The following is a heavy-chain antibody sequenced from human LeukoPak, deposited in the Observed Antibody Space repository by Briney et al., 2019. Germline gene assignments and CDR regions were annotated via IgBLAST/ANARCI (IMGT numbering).Heavy chain of an antibody. CDR3: ARSKQQLIRYYYYGMDA. Sequence: SETLSLTCAVYGGSFSGYYWSWIRQPPGKGLERIGEINHSGSTNYNPSLKSRVTISVDTSKNQFSLKLSSVTAADTAVYYCARSKQQLIRYYYYGMDAWGQGTTVTVSS. CDR1: GGSFSGYY. CDR2: INHSGST. D-gene: IGHD6-13*01. V-gene: IGHV4-34*01. J-gene: IGHJ6*02.